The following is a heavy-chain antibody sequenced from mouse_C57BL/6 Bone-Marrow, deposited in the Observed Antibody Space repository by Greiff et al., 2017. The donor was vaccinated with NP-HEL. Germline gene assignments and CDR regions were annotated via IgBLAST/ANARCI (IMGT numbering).Heavy chain of an antibody. D-gene: IGHD1-1*02. J-gene: IGHJ4*01. V-gene: IGHV3-1*01. CDR2: ISYSGST. CDR1: GYSITSGYD. CDR3: ARGSYGAYYAMDY. Sequence: EVQLQQSVPGMVKPSQSLSLTCTVTGYSITSGYDWHWIRHFPGNKLEWMGYISYSGSTNYNPSLKSRISITHDTSKNHFFLKLNSVTTEDTATYYCARGSYGAYYAMDYWGQGTSVTVSS.